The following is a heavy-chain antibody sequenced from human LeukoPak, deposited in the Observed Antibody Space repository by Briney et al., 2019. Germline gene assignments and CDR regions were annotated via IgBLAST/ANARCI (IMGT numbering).Heavy chain of an antibody. CDR1: GGSFSGYY. V-gene: IGHV4-34*01. J-gene: IGHJ4*02. CDR3: ARGKYYYDSSGYHDFDY. Sequence: SETLSLTCAVYGGSFSGYYWSWIRQPPGKGLEWIGEINHSGSTNYSPSLKSRVTISVDTSKNQFSLKLSSVTAADTAVYYCARGKYYYDSSGYHDFDYWGQGTLVTVSS. CDR2: INHSGST. D-gene: IGHD3-22*01.